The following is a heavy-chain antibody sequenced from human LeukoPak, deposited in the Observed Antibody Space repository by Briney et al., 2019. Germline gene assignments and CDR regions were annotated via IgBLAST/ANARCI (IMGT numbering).Heavy chain of an antibody. Sequence: SETLSLTCTVSGGSISSYYWSWIRQPPGKGLEWIGDIFDSGSTNYNPSLKSRVTISVDTSKNQFSLKLSSVTAADTAVYYCARAGDSSGYYYFDYWGQGTLVTVSS. D-gene: IGHD3-22*01. J-gene: IGHJ4*02. CDR1: GGSISSYY. CDR2: IFDSGST. V-gene: IGHV4-59*01. CDR3: ARAGDSSGYYYFDY.